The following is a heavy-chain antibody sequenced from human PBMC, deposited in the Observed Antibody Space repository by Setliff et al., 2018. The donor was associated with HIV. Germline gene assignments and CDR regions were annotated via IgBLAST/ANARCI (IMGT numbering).Heavy chain of an antibody. CDR1: GGSISRYY. D-gene: IGHD3-10*01. Sequence: PSETLSLTCTVPGGSISRYYWSWIRQPAGKGLEWIGRIYPSGNINYNPSLKSRLTMSIDTSKNQFSLKLSSVTATDTAVYDCARDAGPHYGSGPPLEYWGQGIQVTVSS. CDR2: IYPSGNI. CDR3: ARDAGPHYGSGPPLEY. J-gene: IGHJ4*02. V-gene: IGHV4-4*07.